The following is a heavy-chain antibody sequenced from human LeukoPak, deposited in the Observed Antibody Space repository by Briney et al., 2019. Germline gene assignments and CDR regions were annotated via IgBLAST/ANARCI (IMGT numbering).Heavy chain of an antibody. Sequence: GSLRLSCAASGFTLRSYTMNWIRQPPGKGLEWIGYIYYSGSTNYNPSLKSRVTISVDTSKNQFSLKLSSVTAADTAVYYCARLSWGGYSYGSFDYWGQGTLVTVSS. CDR3: ARLSWGGYSYGSFDY. V-gene: IGHV4-59*08. D-gene: IGHD5-18*01. CDR2: IYYSGST. CDR1: GFTLRSYT. J-gene: IGHJ4*02.